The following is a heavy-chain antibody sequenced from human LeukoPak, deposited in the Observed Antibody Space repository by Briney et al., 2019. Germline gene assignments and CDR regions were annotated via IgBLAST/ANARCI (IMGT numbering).Heavy chain of an antibody. J-gene: IGHJ4*02. CDR1: GGSFSGYY. CDR2: INHSGST. Sequence: PSETLSLTCAVYGGSFSGYYWSWIRQPPGKGLEWIGEINHSGSTNYNPSLKSRVTISVDKSKNQFSLKLSSVTAADTAVYYCARRAGGRWDDYWGQGTLVTVSS. V-gene: IGHV4-34*01. D-gene: IGHD1-26*01. CDR3: ARRAGGRWDDY.